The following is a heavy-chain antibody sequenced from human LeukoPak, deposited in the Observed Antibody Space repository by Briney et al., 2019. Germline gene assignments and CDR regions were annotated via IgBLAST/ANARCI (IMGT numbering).Heavy chain of an antibody. CDR3: ARVQGAMASYSSGAGFDY. V-gene: IGHV1-18*01. D-gene: IGHD6-19*01. Sequence: ASVKVSCKASGYTFTSYDINWVRQAPGQGLEWMGWISAYNGNTNYAQKLQGRVTMTTDTSTSTAYMELRSLRSDDTAVYYCARVQGAMASYSSGAGFDYWGQGTLVTVSS. CDR1: GYTFTSYD. CDR2: ISAYNGNT. J-gene: IGHJ4*02.